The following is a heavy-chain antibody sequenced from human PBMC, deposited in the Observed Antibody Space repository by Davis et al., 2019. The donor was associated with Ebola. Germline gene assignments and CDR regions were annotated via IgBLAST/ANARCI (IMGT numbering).Heavy chain of an antibody. V-gene: IGHV3-23*01. Sequence: GESLKISCAASGFIFSNCAMYWVRQAPGKGLEWVSIIGTGHDTYYADSVKGRFTIFRDNSKKTVHLEMNSLRDEDTAMYYCARLPNALTKFALDVWGQGTTVTVSS. CDR3: ARLPNALTKFALDV. J-gene: IGHJ6*02. CDR2: IGTGHDT. D-gene: IGHD1-14*01. CDR1: GFIFSNCA.